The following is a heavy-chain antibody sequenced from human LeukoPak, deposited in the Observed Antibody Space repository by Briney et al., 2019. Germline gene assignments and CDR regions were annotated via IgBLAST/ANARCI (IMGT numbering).Heavy chain of an antibody. CDR1: GGSFSGYY. CDR2: IYYSGST. J-gene: IGHJ4*02. V-gene: IGHV4-30-4*08. D-gene: IGHD2-15*01. Sequence: SETLSLTCAVYGGSFSGYYWSWIRQPPGKGLEWIGYIYYSGSTYYNPSLKSRVTISVDTSKNQFSLKLSSVTAADTAVYYCARVSIDGGYCSGGSCYTLFDYWGQGTLVTVSS. CDR3: ARVSIDGGYCSGGSCYTLFDY.